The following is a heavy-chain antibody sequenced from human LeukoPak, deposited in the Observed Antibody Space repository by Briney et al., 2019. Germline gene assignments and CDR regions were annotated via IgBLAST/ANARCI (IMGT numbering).Heavy chain of an antibody. CDR1: GGSLSSYY. Sequence: SETLSLTRTVSGGSLSSYYGSWIRQPAGKRLGWIGRIYTSGSTNYNPSLKSRVTMSVDTSKNQLSLRLSSVTAAATAVYYCALSSWYSSGYYYTDYWGQGTLVTVSS. J-gene: IGHJ4*02. CDR2: IYTSGST. D-gene: IGHD3-22*01. CDR3: ALSSWYSSGYYYTDY. V-gene: IGHV4-4*07.